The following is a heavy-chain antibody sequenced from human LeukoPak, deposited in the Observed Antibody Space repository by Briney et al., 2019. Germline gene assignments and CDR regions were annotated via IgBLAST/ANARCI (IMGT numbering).Heavy chain of an antibody. J-gene: IGHJ4*02. CDR1: KFTFSAYW. CDR2: IKQDGSEK. D-gene: IGHD3-16*01. V-gene: IGHV3-7*05. Sequence: GRSLRLSCAASKFTFSAYWMSWVRQAPGKGLEWVANIKQDGSEKYYVGSVKGRFTISRGNAKNSVYLQMNSLRAEDTAVYYCARDGGPFDYWGQGTLVTVSS. CDR3: ARDGGPFDY.